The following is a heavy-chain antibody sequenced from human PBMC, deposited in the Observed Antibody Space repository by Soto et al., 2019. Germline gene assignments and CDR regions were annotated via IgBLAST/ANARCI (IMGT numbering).Heavy chain of an antibody. J-gene: IGHJ6*02. CDR1: GGAFNNYA. Sequence: QVQLVQSGAEVKRPGSSVKVSCKASGGAFNNYAIYWVRQAPGQGLEWLGTIVPVFPSVYYAPRFQCRLTITADGSTDTVYMMLTSLKSEDTAVYYCAREMPSTAAAYFYDGLNVWGQVTSVTVAS. D-gene: IGHD6-13*01. CDR3: AREMPSTAAAYFYDGLNV. CDR2: IVPVFPSV. V-gene: IGHV1-69*18.